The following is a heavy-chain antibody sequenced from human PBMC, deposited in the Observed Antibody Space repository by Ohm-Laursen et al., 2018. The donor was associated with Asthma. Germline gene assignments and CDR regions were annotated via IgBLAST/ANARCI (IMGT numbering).Heavy chain of an antibody. CDR3: ARDFPWYSSGWGYYYYYYGMDV. D-gene: IGHD6-19*01. CDR1: GFTFSDYF. Sequence: SLRLSCSASGFTFSDYFMHWVRQGPGEGLVWISHIFPHGRHTNYADSVKGRFTISRDNAKNSLYLQMNSLRAEDTAVYYCARDFPWYSSGWGYYYYYYGMDVWGQGTTVTVSS. J-gene: IGHJ6*02. CDR2: IFPHGRHT. V-gene: IGHV3-74*01.